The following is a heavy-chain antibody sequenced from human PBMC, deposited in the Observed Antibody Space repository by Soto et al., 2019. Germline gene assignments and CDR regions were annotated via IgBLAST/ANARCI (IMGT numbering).Heavy chain of an antibody. Sequence: TSETLSLTCAVSGGSISSGGYSWSWIRQPPGKGLEWIGYIYHSGSTYYNPSLKSRVTISVDRSKNQFSLKLSSVTAADTAVYYCARGGSYCSGGSCYSNWFDPWGQGTLVTVSS. CDR2: IYHSGST. D-gene: IGHD2-15*01. CDR3: ARGGSYCSGGSCYSNWFDP. V-gene: IGHV4-30-2*01. CDR1: GGSISSGGYS. J-gene: IGHJ5*02.